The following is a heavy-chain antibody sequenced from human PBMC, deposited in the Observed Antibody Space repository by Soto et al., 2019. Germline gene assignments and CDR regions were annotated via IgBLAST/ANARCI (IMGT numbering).Heavy chain of an antibody. Sequence: QVQLQEMGPGLVKPSQTLTITCTVSGDSVNSAYWSWIRQLPGKGLEWMGNIYHTGRTFYNPSLKSRVAISIDTSKPLFSLKVRSVTAADTAVYYCPRTDDYNSSFFDSWGQGTVVTVSS. J-gene: IGHJ4*02. CDR1: GDSVNSAY. D-gene: IGHD4-4*01. CDR3: PRTDDYNSSFFDS. V-gene: IGHV4-31*03. CDR2: IYHTGRT.